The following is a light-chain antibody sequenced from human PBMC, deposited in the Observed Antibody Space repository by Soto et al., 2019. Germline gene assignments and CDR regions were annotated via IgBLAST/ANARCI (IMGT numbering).Light chain of an antibody. CDR2: DGS. V-gene: IGKV1-5*01. Sequence: DIQMTQSPSTLSAFVGDRVTITCRASQTFSGWLAWYQQNPGKAPKLLIYDGSSLESGVPSRFSGSGSGTEFTLTISSLQPDDFATYYCQQGVTFGPGTKVDLK. J-gene: IGKJ3*01. CDR1: QTFSGW. CDR3: QQGVT.